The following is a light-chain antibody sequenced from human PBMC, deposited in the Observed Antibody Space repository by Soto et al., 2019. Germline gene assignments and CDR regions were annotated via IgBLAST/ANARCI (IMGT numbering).Light chain of an antibody. V-gene: IGLV2-14*01. Sequence: QSALTQPASVSGSPGQSITISCTGTSSDVVGYNYVSWYQQHPGKAPKLMIYEVSNRPSGVSNRFSGSKSCNTASLTISGLQAEDEADYYCSSYTSSSTPWVFGGGTKLTVL. CDR1: SSDVVGYNY. CDR3: SSYTSSSTPWV. CDR2: EVS. J-gene: IGLJ3*02.